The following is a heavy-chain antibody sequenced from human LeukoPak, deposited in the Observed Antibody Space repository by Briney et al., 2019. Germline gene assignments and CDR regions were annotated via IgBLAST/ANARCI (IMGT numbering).Heavy chain of an antibody. CDR2: IYTSGST. J-gene: IGHJ3*02. CDR3: ARVFPGIDAFDI. V-gene: IGHV4-59*10. Sequence: PSETLSLTCAVYGGSFSGYYWSWIRQPAGKGLEWIGRIYTSGSTNYNPSLKSRVTMSVDTSKNQFSLKLSSVTAADTAVYYCARVFPGIDAFDIWGQGTMVTVSS. CDR1: GGSFSGYY. D-gene: IGHD3-10*01.